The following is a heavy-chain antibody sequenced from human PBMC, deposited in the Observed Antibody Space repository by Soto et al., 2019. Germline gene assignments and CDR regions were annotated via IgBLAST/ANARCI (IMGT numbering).Heavy chain of an antibody. V-gene: IGHV5-51*01. D-gene: IGHD5-18*01. CDR2: LCPGDSDT. CDR1: GYGFHSCW. CDR3: ARLRPDTAPYGSYY. J-gene: IGHJ4*02. Sequence: GASLKIACTGSGYGFHSCWIGWVRQMRGKGLEWMGILCPGDSDTRYSPSFQGQVTISADKSISPADLQWSSLRASDTAMYDCARLRPDTAPYGSYYWGQRTLCTVAS.